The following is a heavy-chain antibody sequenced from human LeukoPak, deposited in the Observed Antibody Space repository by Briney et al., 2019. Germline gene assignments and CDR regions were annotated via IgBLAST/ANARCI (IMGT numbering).Heavy chain of an antibody. Sequence: GGSLRLSCEASGFALSIYAMNWVRQGPGKGLEWVSTISGGGNTYYAESVKGRFTISRDNSKNTLYLQMDSLRAEDTAVYYCAKDPSFGGIVATYFDYWGQGTLVTVSS. V-gene: IGHV3-23*01. CDR1: GFALSIYA. CDR2: ISGGGNT. J-gene: IGHJ4*02. CDR3: AKDPSFGGIVATYFDY. D-gene: IGHD3-16*02.